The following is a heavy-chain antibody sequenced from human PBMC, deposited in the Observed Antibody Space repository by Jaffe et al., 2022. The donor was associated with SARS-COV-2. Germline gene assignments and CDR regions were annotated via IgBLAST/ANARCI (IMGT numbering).Heavy chain of an antibody. V-gene: IGHV3-48*01. Sequence: EVQLVESGGDLVQPGGSLRLSCVASGFMFTDYSMNWVRQAPGKGLEWVSYISSSSANIFFGDSVKGRFIISRDNAKNSLYLQMTSLRAEDTAVYYCVRVSRATGTMDYWGQGTLVTVSS. CDR2: ISSSSANI. CDR1: GFMFTDYS. D-gene: IGHD2-2*01. J-gene: IGHJ4*02. CDR3: VRVSRATGTMDY.